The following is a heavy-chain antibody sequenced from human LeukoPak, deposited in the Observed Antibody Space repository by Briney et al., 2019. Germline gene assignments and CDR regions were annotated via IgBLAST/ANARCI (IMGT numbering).Heavy chain of an antibody. CDR1: GGTFSSYA. CDR3: ASGYSYGSRDYYYYYGMDV. D-gene: IGHD5-18*01. Sequence: GASVKVSCKASGGTFSSYAISWVRQAPGQGLEWMGRIIPILGIANYAQKFQGRVTITADKSTSTAYMELSSLRSEDTAVYYCASGYSYGSRDYYYYYGMDVWGQGTTVTVSS. J-gene: IGHJ6*02. V-gene: IGHV1-69*04. CDR2: IIPILGIA.